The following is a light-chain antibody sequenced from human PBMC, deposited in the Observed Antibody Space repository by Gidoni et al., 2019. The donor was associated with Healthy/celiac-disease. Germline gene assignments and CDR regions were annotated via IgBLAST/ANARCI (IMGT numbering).Light chain of an antibody. CDR1: QGISNY. CDR3: QKYNSALFT. Sequence: LSASVGDRVTITCRASQGISNYLAWYQQKPGKVPKLLIYAASTLQSGVPSRFSGSGSGTDFTLTISSLQPEDVATYYCQKYNSALFTFGPGTKVDIK. J-gene: IGKJ3*01. V-gene: IGKV1-27*01. CDR2: AAS.